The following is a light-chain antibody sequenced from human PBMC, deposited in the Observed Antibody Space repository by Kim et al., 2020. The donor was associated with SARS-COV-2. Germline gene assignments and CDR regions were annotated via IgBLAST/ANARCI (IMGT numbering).Light chain of an antibody. V-gene: IGKV1-5*03. CDR2: KAS. CDR1: QSLISW. Sequence: ASVGDSVTITCRASQSLISWLAWYQQKPGKAPNLLIFKASTLASGVPSRFSGSGSGTEFTLTISSLQPDDFATYYCQQYNSYSRTFGQGTKVDIK. CDR3: QQYNSYSRT. J-gene: IGKJ1*01.